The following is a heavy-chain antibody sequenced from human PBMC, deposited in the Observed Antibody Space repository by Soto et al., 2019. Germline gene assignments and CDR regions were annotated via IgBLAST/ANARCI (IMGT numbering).Heavy chain of an antibody. J-gene: IGHJ4*02. D-gene: IGHD3-22*01. CDR3: ARRFQGYYYDSSGYDY. V-gene: IGHV4-39*01. CDR1: GGSISSSSSY. CDR2: IYYSGST. Sequence: SETLSLTCTVSGGSISSSSSYWGWIRQPPGKGLEWIGSIYYSGSTYYNPSLKSRVTISVDTSKNQFSLKLSSVTAADTAVYYCARRFQGYYYDSSGYDYWGQGTLVTVSS.